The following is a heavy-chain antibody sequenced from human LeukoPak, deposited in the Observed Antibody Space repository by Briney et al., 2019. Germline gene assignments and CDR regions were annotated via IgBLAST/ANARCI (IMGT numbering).Heavy chain of an antibody. CDR3: ARRKYFDTYLDP. CDR1: EFDFDDYW. J-gene: IGHJ5*02. CDR2: VYPAGSYI. V-gene: IGHV5-51*01. Sequence: GESLKISCKGPEFDFDDYWIGWVRQVPGRGLEWMGIVYPAGSYIHYSPSFQSRVSISVDRSVSTAYLQWTSLKASDSGIYFCARRKYFDTYLDPWGQGTLVTVSS. D-gene: IGHD3-9*01.